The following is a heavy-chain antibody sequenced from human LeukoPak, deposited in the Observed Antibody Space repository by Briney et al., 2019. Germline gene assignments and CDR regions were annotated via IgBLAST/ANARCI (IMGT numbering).Heavy chain of an antibody. D-gene: IGHD2-21*02. V-gene: IGHV1-18*01. J-gene: IGHJ4*02. CDR2: ISTYNGNS. Sequence: ASVKVSCKTSGYTFTNYGLSWVRQAPGQGLEWMGWISTYNGNSEYPRKLQGRVTLTTDTSTTTGYMELRSLRSDDTAVYYCARVLGYCGRDCYPLDYWGQGTLVTVSS. CDR1: GYTFTNYG. CDR3: ARVLGYCGRDCYPLDY.